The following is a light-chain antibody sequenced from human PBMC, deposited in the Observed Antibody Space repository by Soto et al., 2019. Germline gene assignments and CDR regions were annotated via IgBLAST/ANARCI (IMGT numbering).Light chain of an antibody. J-gene: IGLJ2*01. V-gene: IGLV1-44*01. Sequence: QSVLTQPPSASGTPGQRVTISCSGSSSNIGSNTVNWYQQLPGTAPKLLIYSHNQRPSGVPDRFSGSKSGTSASLAISGLPSEDEAEYYCAAWDDSLNGVVFGGGTKVTVL. CDR3: AAWDDSLNGVV. CDR1: SSNIGSNT. CDR2: SHN.